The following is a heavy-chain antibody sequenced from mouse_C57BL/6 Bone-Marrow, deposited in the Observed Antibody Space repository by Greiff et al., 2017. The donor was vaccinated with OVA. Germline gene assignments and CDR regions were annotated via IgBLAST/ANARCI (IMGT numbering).Heavy chain of an antibody. J-gene: IGHJ1*03. CDR2: IHPNSGST. CDR3: ARSNYYGSSYEDWYFDV. D-gene: IGHD1-1*01. Sequence: VQLQQPGAELVKPGASVKLSCKASGYTFTSYWMHWVKQRPGQGLEWIGMIHPNSGSTNYNEKFKSKATLTVDKSSSTAYMQLSSLTSEDSAVYYCARSNYYGSSYEDWYFDVWGTGTTVTVSS. CDR1: GYTFTSYW. V-gene: IGHV1-64*01.